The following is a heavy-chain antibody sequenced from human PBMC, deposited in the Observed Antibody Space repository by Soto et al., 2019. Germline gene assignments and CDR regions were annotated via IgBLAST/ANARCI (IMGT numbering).Heavy chain of an antibody. CDR3: AILHTTRALVYYDMDV. Sequence: ASVTVSCKASGYTFTSYDVNWVRQATGQGLERMGWMNPNSGNTGYAQKLQGRVTMTRNTSISTAYMELSSLRSEDTAVFYCAILHTTRALVYYDMDVWGKGTTVTVSS. J-gene: IGHJ6*03. D-gene: IGHD1-26*01. V-gene: IGHV1-8*01. CDR2: MNPNSGNT. CDR1: GYTFTSYD.